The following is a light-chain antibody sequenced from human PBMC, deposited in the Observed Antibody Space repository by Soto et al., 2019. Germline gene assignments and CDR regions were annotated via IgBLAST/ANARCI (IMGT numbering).Light chain of an antibody. V-gene: IGLV2-14*03. Sequence: QSALTQPASVSGSPGQSITISCTGTSSDVGGPNYVSWYQQHPGKAPKLIIFDVSHRPSGFSNRFSGSKSGNTASLTISGLQAEDEADYYCNSYTSSSTYVFGSGTKLTVL. J-gene: IGLJ1*01. CDR3: NSYTSSSTYV. CDR1: SSDVGGPNY. CDR2: DVS.